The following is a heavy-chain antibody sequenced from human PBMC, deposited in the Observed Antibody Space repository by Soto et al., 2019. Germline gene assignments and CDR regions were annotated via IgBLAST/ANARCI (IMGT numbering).Heavy chain of an antibody. J-gene: IGHJ6*01. CDR2: IIPIFGTA. V-gene: IGHV1-69*01. D-gene: IGHD2-2*01. Sequence: QVQLVQSGAEVKKPGSSVKVSCKASGGTFSSYAISWVRQAPGQGLEWMGGIIPIFGTANYAQKFQGRVTITADESTSTAYMELSSLRSEDTAVYYCARSLGYCSSTSCFVAATPENYYYYGMDVW. CDR1: GGTFSSYA. CDR3: ARSLGYCSSTSCFVAATPENYYYYGMDV.